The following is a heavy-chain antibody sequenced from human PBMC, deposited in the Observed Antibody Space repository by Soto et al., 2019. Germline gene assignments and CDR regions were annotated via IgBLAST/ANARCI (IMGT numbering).Heavy chain of an antibody. CDR2: ISGSGGST. CDR3: AKWRDIVVVPARYYYYMDV. CDR1: GFTFSSYA. D-gene: IGHD2-2*01. V-gene: IGHV3-23*01. J-gene: IGHJ6*03. Sequence: GGSLRLSCAASGFTFSSYAMSWVRQAPGKGLEWVSAISGSGGSTYYADSVKGRFTISRDNSKNTLYLQMNSLRAEDTAVYYCAKWRDIVVVPARYYYYMDVWGKGTTVTVSS.